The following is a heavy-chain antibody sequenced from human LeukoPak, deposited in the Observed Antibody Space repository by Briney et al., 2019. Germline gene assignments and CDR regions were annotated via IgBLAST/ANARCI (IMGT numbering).Heavy chain of an antibody. CDR1: GYSISNNFY. J-gene: IGHJ3*02. V-gene: IGHV4-38-2*02. CDR3: AYCGGDCYPDAFDI. D-gene: IGHD2-21*02. Sequence: SETLSLTCTVSGYSISNNFYWAWIRQSPGKGLEWIVSINHSWSTYYNPSLKSRVTISVDTSKNQFSLKLSSVTAADTAVYYCAYCGGDCYPDAFDIWGQGTMVTVSS. CDR2: INHSWST.